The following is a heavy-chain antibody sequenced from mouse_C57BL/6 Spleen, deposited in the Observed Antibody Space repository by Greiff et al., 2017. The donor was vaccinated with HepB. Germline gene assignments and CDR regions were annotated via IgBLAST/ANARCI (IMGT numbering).Heavy chain of an antibody. CDR1: GYTFTSYW. CDR3: VRYSNYPYAMDY. CDR2: IDPSDSYT. V-gene: IGHV1-69*01. Sequence: QVQLQQPGAELVMPGASVKLSCKASGYTFTSYWMHWVKQRPGQGLEWIGEIDPSDSYTNYNQKFKGKSTLTVDKSSSTAYMQLSSLTSEDSAGYYCVRYSNYPYAMDYWGQGTSVTVSS. J-gene: IGHJ4*01. D-gene: IGHD2-5*01.